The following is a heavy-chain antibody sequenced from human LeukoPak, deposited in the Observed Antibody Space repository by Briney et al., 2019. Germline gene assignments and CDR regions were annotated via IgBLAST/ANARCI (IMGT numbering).Heavy chain of an antibody. D-gene: IGHD4-17*01. Sequence: GGSLRLSCAASGXTFSTYSMNWVRQAPGKGQEWVSSISGSGSFKFYTDSVKGRFTISRDNVKRSLYLQLSSLRAEDTAVYYCARDYYGDYYQSGYGMDVWGQGTTVTVSS. V-gene: IGHV3-21*01. J-gene: IGHJ6*02. CDR1: GXTFSTYS. CDR2: ISGSGSFK. CDR3: ARDYYGDYYQSGYGMDV.